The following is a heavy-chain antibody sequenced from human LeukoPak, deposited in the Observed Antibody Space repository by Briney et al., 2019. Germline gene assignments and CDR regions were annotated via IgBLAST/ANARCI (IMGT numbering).Heavy chain of an antibody. CDR2: IQSDGSQE. CDR3: ARDSCLIKTCLDY. Sequence: GGSLRLSCATSGFIFSHFGMHWVRQAPGKGLEWVSAIQSDGSQEYFADSVKGRSTISRDKSKSTMYLQIDTLRAEDTAVYYCARDSCLIKTCLDYWGQGTLVTVSS. J-gene: IGHJ4*02. D-gene: IGHD3-10*01. V-gene: IGHV3-33*01. CDR1: GFIFSHFG.